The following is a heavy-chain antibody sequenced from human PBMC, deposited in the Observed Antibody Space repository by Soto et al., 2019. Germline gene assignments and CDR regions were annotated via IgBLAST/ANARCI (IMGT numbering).Heavy chain of an antibody. CDR1: GYTFTSYG. CDR3: ARSIAAAVDFDP. Sequence: ASVTVCCKDSGYTFTSYGMSWVRQAPGQGLEWMGWISAYNGNTNYAQKLQGRVTMTTDTSTSTAYMELRSLRSDDTAVYYCARSIAAAVDFDPWGQGTLVTVSS. D-gene: IGHD6-13*01. V-gene: IGHV1-18*01. J-gene: IGHJ5*02. CDR2: ISAYNGNT.